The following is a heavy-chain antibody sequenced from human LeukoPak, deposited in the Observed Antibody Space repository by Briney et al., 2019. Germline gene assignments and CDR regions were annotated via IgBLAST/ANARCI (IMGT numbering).Heavy chain of an antibody. Sequence: SETLSLTCTVSGDSISSGDYYWSWIRQPAGKGLEWIGRISSSGSTNYNPSLKSRVTISVDTSKNQFSLKLRSVTAADTALYYCAIHYTEDIVVGPAASPETRNNWFDPWGQGTLVTVSS. CDR2: ISSSGST. J-gene: IGHJ5*02. CDR3: AIHYTEDIVVGPAASPETRNNWFDP. CDR1: GDSISSGDYY. D-gene: IGHD2-2*01. V-gene: IGHV4-61*02.